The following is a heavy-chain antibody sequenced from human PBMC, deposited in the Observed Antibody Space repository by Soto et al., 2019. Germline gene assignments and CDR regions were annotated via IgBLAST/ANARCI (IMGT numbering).Heavy chain of an antibody. CDR2: IYYSGST. CDR1: GGSISSYY. CDR3: ARALRDGYHRRFDP. V-gene: IGHV4-59*01. J-gene: IGHJ5*02. Sequence: SETLSLTCTVSGGSISSYYWSWIRQPPGRGLEWIGYIYYSGSTSYNPSLKSRVTISVDTSKNQFSLKLSSVTAADTAVYYCARALRDGYHRRFDPWGQGSLVTVSS. D-gene: IGHD5-12*01.